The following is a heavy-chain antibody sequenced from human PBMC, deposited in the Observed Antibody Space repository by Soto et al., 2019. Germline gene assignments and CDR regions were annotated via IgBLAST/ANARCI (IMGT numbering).Heavy chain of an antibody. Sequence: QVQLVESGGGVVQPGRSLRLSCAACGFAFSSDGMHWVRQAPGKGLEWVAVISYDGSYQYYVDSVKGRFTISRDNSKNTLYLQMNSLRAEDTAVYYCAKDEISKTIRGDAFNFWGQGTMVTVSS. J-gene: IGHJ3*01. CDR3: AKDEISKTIRGDAFNF. CDR1: GFAFSSDG. CDR2: ISYDGSYQ. V-gene: IGHV3-30*18. D-gene: IGHD1-7*01.